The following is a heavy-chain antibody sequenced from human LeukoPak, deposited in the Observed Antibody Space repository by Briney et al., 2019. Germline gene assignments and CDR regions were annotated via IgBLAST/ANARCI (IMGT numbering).Heavy chain of an antibody. V-gene: IGHV3-30*02. J-gene: IGHJ6*03. D-gene: IGHD3-3*01. CDR2: IRYDGSNK. CDR1: GFTFSSYG. CDR3: AKSGXDDFWSGYYNYYYYHMDV. Sequence: GGSLRLSCAASGFTFSSYGMHWVRQAPGKGLEWVAFIRYDGSNKYYADSVKGRLTISRDNSKNTLYLQMNSLRAEDTAVYYCAKSGXDDFWSGYYNYYYYHMDVWGKGTTVTVSS.